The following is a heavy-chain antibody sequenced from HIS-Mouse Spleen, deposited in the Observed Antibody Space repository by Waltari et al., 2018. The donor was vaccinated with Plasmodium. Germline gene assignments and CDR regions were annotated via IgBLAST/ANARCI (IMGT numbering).Heavy chain of an antibody. Sequence: EVQLVESGGGLVQPGGSLRLSCAASGFTFRSYWMSWVRQVHGEGMWWVDNITQERSEKYYVDSVKGRFPSARDNAKDSLYLQMNSLRAEDTAVYYCARLRRANWGMADAFDIWGQGTMVTVSS. CDR3: ARLRRANWGMADAFDI. D-gene: IGHD7-27*01. CDR1: GFTFRSYW. CDR2: ITQERSEK. V-gene: IGHV3-7*01. J-gene: IGHJ3*02.